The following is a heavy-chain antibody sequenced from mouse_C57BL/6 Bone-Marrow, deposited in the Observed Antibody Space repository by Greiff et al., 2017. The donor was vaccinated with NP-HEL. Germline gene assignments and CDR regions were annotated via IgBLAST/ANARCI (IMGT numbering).Heavy chain of an antibody. J-gene: IGHJ3*01. V-gene: IGHV14-4*01. Sequence: VHVKQSGAELVRPGASVKLSCTASGFNIKDDYMHWVKQRPEQGLEWIGWIDPENGDTEYASKFQGKATITADTPSNTAYLQLSSLTSEDTAVYYCTTRRDGYYFAYWGQGTLVTVSA. CDR2: IDPENGDT. D-gene: IGHD2-3*01. CDR1: GFNIKDDY. CDR3: TTRRDGYYFAY.